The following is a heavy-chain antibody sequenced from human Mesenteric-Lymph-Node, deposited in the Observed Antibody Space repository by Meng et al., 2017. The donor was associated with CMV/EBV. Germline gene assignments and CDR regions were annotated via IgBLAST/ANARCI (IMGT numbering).Heavy chain of an antibody. D-gene: IGHD2-2*01. J-gene: IGHJ4*02. CDR2: ISSSSSTI. V-gene: IGHV3-48*04. CDR1: RFTFSSYA. CDR3: TRANDDFCTSTACYYLDF. Sequence: GGSLRLSCTASRFTFSSYAMHWVRQAPGKGLEWVSYISSSSSTIYYADSVKGRFTISRDNAENSLYLQMNSLRAEDTGVYYCTRANDDFCTSTACYYLDFWGQGTLVTVSS.